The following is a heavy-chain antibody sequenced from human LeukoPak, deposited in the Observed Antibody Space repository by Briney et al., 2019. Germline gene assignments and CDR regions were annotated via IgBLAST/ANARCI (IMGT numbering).Heavy chain of an antibody. J-gene: IGHJ4*02. D-gene: IGHD6-19*01. Sequence: PSETLSLTCTVSGGSIINGNYYWDWIRQPPGKGLEWIGGLHHSGSTYYNPSLKSRVTVSVDTSKNHFSLKLSSVTAADTAVYYCARRGSGYNTNFDYWGQGTLVTVSS. CDR3: ARRGSGYNTNFDY. CDR2: LHHSGST. V-gene: IGHV4-39*02. CDR1: GGSIINGNYY.